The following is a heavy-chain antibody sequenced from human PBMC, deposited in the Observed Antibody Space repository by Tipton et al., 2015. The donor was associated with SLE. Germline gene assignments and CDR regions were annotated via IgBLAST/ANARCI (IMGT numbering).Heavy chain of an antibody. CDR3: ARQAAGAFDI. D-gene: IGHD6-13*01. CDR2: IYYSGST. Sequence: TLSLTCTVSGGSISSSSYYWGWIRQPPGKGLEGIGSIYYSGSTYYDPPLKSRVTISVDTSKNQFSLKLSSVTAADTAVYYCARQAAGAFDIWGQGTMVTVSS. V-gene: IGHV4-39*01. CDR1: GGSISSSSYY. J-gene: IGHJ3*02.